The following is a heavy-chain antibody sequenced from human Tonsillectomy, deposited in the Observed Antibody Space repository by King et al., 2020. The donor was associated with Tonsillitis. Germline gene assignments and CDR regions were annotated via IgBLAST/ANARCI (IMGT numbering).Heavy chain of an antibody. D-gene: IGHD3-22*01. Sequence: VQLVESGAEVKKPGSSVKVSCKASGNTFSSYAITWVRQAPGQGLEWMGGIIPMFGTASYAQKFQGRVTITADESTSTAYMEVSSLRSEDTAKYYCARALFYYDSSGSFMGRRYYYYGMDVWGQGTTVTVSS. J-gene: IGHJ6*02. V-gene: IGHV1-69*01. CDR3: ARALFYYDSSGSFMGRRYYYYGMDV. CDR1: GNTFSSYA. CDR2: IIPMFGTA.